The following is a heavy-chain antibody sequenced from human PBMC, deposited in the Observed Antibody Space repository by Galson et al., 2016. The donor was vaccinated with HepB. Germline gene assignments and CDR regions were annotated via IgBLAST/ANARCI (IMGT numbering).Heavy chain of an antibody. CDR1: GFTFNIYA. V-gene: IGHV3-23*01. CDR2: ISASGGST. CDR3: AKDGWYSDESTGYTF. Sequence: SLRLSCAASGFTFNIYAMTWVRQAPEKGLEWVSGISASGGSTYYADSVRGRFTISRDNSKNTLYLQMNSLRAEDTAVYYCAKDGWYSDESTGYTFWGQGTLLTVSS. J-gene: IGHJ4*02. D-gene: IGHD3-22*01.